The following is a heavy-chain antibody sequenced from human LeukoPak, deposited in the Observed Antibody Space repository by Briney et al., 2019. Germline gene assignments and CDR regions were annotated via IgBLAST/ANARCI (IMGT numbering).Heavy chain of an antibody. D-gene: IGHD3-22*01. V-gene: IGHV4-61*08. CDR3: ARGTMMVGP. J-gene: IGHJ5*02. CDR1: GGSSRSGDYY. CDR2: INYSGTT. Sequence: SQTLSLTCAVSGGSSRSGDYYWSWIRQPPGKGLEWIGCINYSGTTNYNPSLKSRVSISVDTSKNQFSLKLSSVTAADTAVYYCARGTMMVGPWGQGTQVTVSS.